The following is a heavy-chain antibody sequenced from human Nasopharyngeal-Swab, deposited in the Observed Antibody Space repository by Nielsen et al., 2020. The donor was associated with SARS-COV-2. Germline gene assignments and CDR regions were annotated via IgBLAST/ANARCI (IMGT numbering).Heavy chain of an antibody. CDR2: ISSSSSYT. Sequence: GASLKISCAASGFTFSDYYMSWIRQAPGKGQEWVSYISSSSSYTNYADSVKGRFTISRDNAKNSLYLQMNSLRAEDTAVYYCARERGLRFLEWLSLWDGMDVWGQGTTVTVSS. D-gene: IGHD3-3*01. V-gene: IGHV3-11*05. CDR1: GFTFSDYY. J-gene: IGHJ6*02. CDR3: ARERGLRFLEWLSLWDGMDV.